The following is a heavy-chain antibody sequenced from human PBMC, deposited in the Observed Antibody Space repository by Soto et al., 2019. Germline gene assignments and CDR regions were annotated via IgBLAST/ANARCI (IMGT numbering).Heavy chain of an antibody. Sequence: EVQLVESGGGLTQPGVSLRLSCAASGFTVGSNYMSWVRQAPGKGLEWVSVIYSEGTPYYADSVKGRFTISRENSNNTPYLHMNNLRAEDTAVYYCARSTYYDILTGSYYDYAMDVWGQGTTVTVSS. J-gene: IGHJ6*02. D-gene: IGHD3-9*01. V-gene: IGHV3-53*01. CDR3: ARSTYYDILTGSYYDYAMDV. CDR2: IYSEGTP. CDR1: GFTVGSNY.